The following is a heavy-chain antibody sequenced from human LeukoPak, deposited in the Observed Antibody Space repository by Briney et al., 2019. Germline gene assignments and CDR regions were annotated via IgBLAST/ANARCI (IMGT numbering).Heavy chain of an antibody. J-gene: IGHJ4*02. CDR3: SRSPQGLILDY. CDR1: GYSFTSYW. CDR2: IDPSDSYT. Sequence: KRGESLRVSCKGSGYSFTSYWISWVRQMPGKGLEWMGRIDPSDSYTNYSPSFQGHVTISADKSINTAYLQWTSLKASDTAMYYCSRSPQGLILDYWGQGTLVTVSS. V-gene: IGHV5-10-1*01. D-gene: IGHD3-22*01.